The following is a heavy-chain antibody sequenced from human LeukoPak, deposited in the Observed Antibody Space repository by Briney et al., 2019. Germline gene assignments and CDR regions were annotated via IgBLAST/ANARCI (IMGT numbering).Heavy chain of an antibody. V-gene: IGHV4-34*01. J-gene: IGHJ6*03. CDR1: GGSFSGYY. D-gene: IGHD2-2*01. CDR2: INHSGST. Sequence: SETLSLTCAVYGGSFSGYYWSWIRQPPGKGLEWIGEINHSGSTNYNPSLKSRVTISVDTSKNQFSLKLSSVTAADTAVYYCARGLVVPAAIFGYMDVWGKGTTVTVSS. CDR3: ARGLVVPAAIFGYMDV.